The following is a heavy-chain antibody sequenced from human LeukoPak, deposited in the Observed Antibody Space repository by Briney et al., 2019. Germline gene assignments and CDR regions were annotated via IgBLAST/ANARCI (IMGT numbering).Heavy chain of an antibody. CDR3: ARDRLHCSSTSCYHFDY. D-gene: IGHD2-2*01. Sequence: SVKVSCKASGGTFSSYAISWVRQAPGQGLEWMGGIIPIFGTANYAQKFQGRVTITTDESTSTAYMELSSLRSEDTAVYYCARDRLHCSSTSCYHFDYWGQGTLVTVSS. J-gene: IGHJ4*02. CDR2: IIPIFGTA. V-gene: IGHV1-69*05. CDR1: GGTFSSYA.